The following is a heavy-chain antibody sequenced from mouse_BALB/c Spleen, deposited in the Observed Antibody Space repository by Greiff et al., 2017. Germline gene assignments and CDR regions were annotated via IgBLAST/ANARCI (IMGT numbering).Heavy chain of an antibody. CDR2: IWTGGGT. CDR1: GFSLTSYD. Sequence: QGQLKQSGPGLVAPSQSLSITCTVSGFSLTSYDISWIRQPPGKGLEWLGVIWTGGGTNYNSAFMSRLSISKDNSKSQVFLKMNSLQTDDTAIYYCVRALTGTEFAYWGQGTLVTVSA. CDR3: VRALTGTEFAY. V-gene: IGHV2-9-2*01. J-gene: IGHJ3*01. D-gene: IGHD4-1*01.